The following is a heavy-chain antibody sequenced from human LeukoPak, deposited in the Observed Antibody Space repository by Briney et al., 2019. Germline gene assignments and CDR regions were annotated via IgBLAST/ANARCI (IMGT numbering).Heavy chain of an antibody. V-gene: IGHV7-4-1*02. Sequence: ASVKVSCKASGYTFTSYAMNWVRQAPGQGLEWMGWINTNTGNPTYAQGFTGRFVFSLDTSVSTAYLQISSLKAEDTAAYYCARGHKGSPVFWYFDLWGRGTLVTVSS. CDR2: INTNTGNP. J-gene: IGHJ2*01. CDR3: ARGHKGSPVFWYFDL. CDR1: GYTFTSYA.